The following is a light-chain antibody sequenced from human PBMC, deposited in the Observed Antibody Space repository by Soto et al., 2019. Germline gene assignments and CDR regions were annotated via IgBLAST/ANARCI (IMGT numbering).Light chain of an antibody. V-gene: IGKV1-5*03. CDR1: QSINKW. CDR3: QHYSGDRAT. CDR2: EVS. J-gene: IGKJ1*01. Sequence: DLLLTQSPSTLSASVGDRVTISCRASQSINKWLAWYQHKPGKAPNLLIYEVSTLHSGVPSRFSGSGSVTAFTLTISSLRPDDFATYYCQHYSGDRATFGQGTKGEI.